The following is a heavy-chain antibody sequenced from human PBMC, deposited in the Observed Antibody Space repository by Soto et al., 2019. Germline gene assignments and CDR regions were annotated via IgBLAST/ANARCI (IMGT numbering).Heavy chain of an antibody. CDR3: ASERDYGSGHNFDD. J-gene: IGHJ4*02. CDR2: IIPILGIA. CDR1: GGTFSSYT. Sequence: QVQLVQSGAEVKKPGSSVKVSCKASGGTFSSYTISWVRQAPGQGLEWMGRIIPILGIANYAQKFQGSVTITADKSTSTAYMELSSLRSEDTAVYYCASERDYGSGHNFDDWGQGTLVTVSS. D-gene: IGHD3-10*01. V-gene: IGHV1-69*02.